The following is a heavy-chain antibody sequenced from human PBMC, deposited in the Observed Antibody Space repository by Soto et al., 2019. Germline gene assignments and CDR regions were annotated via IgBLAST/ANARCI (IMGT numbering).Heavy chain of an antibody. CDR1: GFIFSSHN. J-gene: IGHJ6*02. V-gene: IGHV3-21*06. CDR2: ITGSSSYI. D-gene: IGHD3-9*01. CDR3: ARLVASETGYGMDV. Sequence: DVQLVESGGGLVKPGGSLRLSCAASGFIFSSHNMNWVRQAPGKGLEWVSSITGSSSYIFYADSVKGRFTISRDNAKNTVYLQVNSLRAADTGVYYCARLVASETGYGMDVWGQGTTVTVSS.